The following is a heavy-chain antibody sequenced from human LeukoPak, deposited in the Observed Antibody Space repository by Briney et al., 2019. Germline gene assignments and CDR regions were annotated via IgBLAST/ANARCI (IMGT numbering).Heavy chain of an antibody. V-gene: IGHV3-7*01. CDR1: GFTFSSYW. CDR3: ARGRDSCYDY. D-gene: IGHD2-15*01. Sequence: PGGSLRLSCAASGFTFSSYWMSWVRQAPGKGLEWVANKKQDGSKKYYVDSVKGRFTISRDNAKNSLYLQMNSLRAEDTAVYYRARGRDSCYDYWGQGTLVTVSS. J-gene: IGHJ4*02. CDR2: KKQDGSKK.